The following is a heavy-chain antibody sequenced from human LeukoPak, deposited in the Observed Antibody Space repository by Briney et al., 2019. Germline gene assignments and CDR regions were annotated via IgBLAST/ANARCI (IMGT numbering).Heavy chain of an antibody. CDR1: GFTFSSYS. CDR2: ISSSSYI. D-gene: IGHD4-17*01. Sequence: GGSLRLSCAASGFTFSSYSMNWVRQAPGKGLEWVSSISSSSYIYYADSVKGRFTISRDNAKNSLYLQMNSLRAEDTAVYYCARADYGDSTYYFDYWGRGTLVTVSS. J-gene: IGHJ4*02. CDR3: ARADYGDSTYYFDY. V-gene: IGHV3-21*01.